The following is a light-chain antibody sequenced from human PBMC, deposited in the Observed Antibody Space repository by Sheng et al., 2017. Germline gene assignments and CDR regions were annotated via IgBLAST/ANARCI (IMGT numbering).Light chain of an antibody. CDR1: QSVSSS. V-gene: IGKV3-11*01. Sequence: EIVLTQSPDTLSLSPGERATLSCRASQSVSSSLAWYQQKPGQAPRLLIYDAYKRATGIPARFSGSGSGTDFTLTISSLEPEDFAVYYCQQRSNWPLTFGPGTKVDI. CDR3: QQRSNWPLT. CDR2: DAY. J-gene: IGKJ3*01.